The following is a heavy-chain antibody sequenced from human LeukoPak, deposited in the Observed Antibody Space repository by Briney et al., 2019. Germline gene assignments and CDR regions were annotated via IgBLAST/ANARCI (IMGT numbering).Heavy chain of an antibody. V-gene: IGHV5-51*01. CDR2: IYPGDSDT. Sequence: GESLKISCKGSGYSFTSYWIGWVRQMPGKGLEWMGIIYPGDSDTRYSPSLQGQVTISADKSISTAYLQWSSLKASDTAMYYCARRWVGAKGTGPIDYWGQGTLVTVSS. CDR1: GYSFTSYW. CDR3: ARRWVGAKGTGPIDY. D-gene: IGHD1-26*01. J-gene: IGHJ4*02.